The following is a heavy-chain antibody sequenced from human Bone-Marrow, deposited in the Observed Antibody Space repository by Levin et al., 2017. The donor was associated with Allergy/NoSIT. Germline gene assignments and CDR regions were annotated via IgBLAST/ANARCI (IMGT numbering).Heavy chain of an antibody. CDR3: VRVLYGRSWYSGDY. D-gene: IGHD1-26*01. Sequence: PGGSLRLSCKGSGYSFTSYWIGWVRQMPGKGLEWMGIIYPRDSDTRYTPSFQGQVTFSADKSISAAYLQWSSLKASDTAMYYCVRVLYGRSWYSGDYWGQGTLVTVS. V-gene: IGHV5-51*01. J-gene: IGHJ4*02. CDR1: GYSFTSYW. CDR2: IYPRDSDT.